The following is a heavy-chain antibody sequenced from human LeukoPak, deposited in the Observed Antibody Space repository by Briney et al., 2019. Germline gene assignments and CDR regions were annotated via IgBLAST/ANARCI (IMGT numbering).Heavy chain of an antibody. CDR1: GGSISSYY. CDR2: IYTSGST. Sequence: PSETLSLTCTVSGGSISSYYWSWIRQPAGKGLEWIGRIYTSGSTNYNPSLKSRVTMSVDTSKNQFSLKLSSVTAADTAVYYCARDSGPGGYDAFDLWGQGTMVTVSS. V-gene: IGHV4-4*07. D-gene: IGHD5-12*01. J-gene: IGHJ3*01. CDR3: ARDSGPGGYDAFDL.